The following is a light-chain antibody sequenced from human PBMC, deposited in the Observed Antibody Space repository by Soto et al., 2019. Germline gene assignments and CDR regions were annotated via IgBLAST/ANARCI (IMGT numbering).Light chain of an antibody. CDR3: QQYNSYSYT. V-gene: IGKV1-5*01. CDR1: QSISSW. J-gene: IGKJ2*01. Sequence: DIQMTQSPSTLSASVGDRVTITCRASQSISSWLAWYQQKPGKAPKPLIYDASSLESGVPSRFSGSGSGTEFTLTISSLQPDDFATYYCQQYNSYSYTFGQGTKVDIK. CDR2: DAS.